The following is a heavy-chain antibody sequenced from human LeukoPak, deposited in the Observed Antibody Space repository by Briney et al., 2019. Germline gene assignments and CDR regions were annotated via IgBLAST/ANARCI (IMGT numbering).Heavy chain of an antibody. V-gene: IGHV3-74*01. CDR2: INSDGSST. Sequence: GGSLRLSCAASGFTFSSYWMHWVRHAPGKGLVWVSRINSDGSSTSYADSVKGRFTISRDNAKNTLYLQMNSLRAEDTAVYYCAKDPYRASSGLVDYWGQGTLVTVSS. CDR3: AKDPYRASSGLVDY. D-gene: IGHD5-12*01. CDR1: GFTFSSYW. J-gene: IGHJ4*02.